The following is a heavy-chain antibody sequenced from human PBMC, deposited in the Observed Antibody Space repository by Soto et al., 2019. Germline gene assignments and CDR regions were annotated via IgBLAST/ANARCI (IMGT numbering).Heavy chain of an antibody. CDR1: GGSFRGYF. CDR2: INHSGIT. J-gene: IGHJ3*02. V-gene: IGHV4-34*10. Sequence: PSETLSLTCAVYGGSFRGYFWSWIRQPPGKGLEWIGEINHSGITSYSPSLGSRVTTSVDTPKNQFSLRLRSVTAEDTAVYYCVKDRMAYNSVWDPFDIWGQGTMVTVSS. CDR3: VKDRMAYNSVWDPFDI. D-gene: IGHD1-20*01.